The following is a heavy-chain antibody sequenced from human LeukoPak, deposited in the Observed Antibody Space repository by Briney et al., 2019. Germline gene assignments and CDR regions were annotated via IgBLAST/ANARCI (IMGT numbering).Heavy chain of an antibody. J-gene: IGHJ4*02. Sequence: GGSLRLSCAASGFTFSSYSMNWVRQAPGKGLEWVSAISGSGGSTYYADSVKGRFTISRDNSKNTLYLQMNSLRAEDTAVYYCANLAGSSWYGGGFDYWGQGTLVTVSS. CDR3: ANLAGSSWYGGGFDY. V-gene: IGHV3-23*01. D-gene: IGHD6-13*01. CDR1: GFTFSSYS. CDR2: ISGSGGST.